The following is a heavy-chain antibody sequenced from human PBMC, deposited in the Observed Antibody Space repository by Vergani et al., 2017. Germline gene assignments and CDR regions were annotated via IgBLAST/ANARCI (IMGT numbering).Heavy chain of an antibody. D-gene: IGHD2-2*01. J-gene: IGHJ4*02. V-gene: IGHV1-2*06. Sequence: QVQLVQSGAEVKKPGASVRVSCKASGFTFTSYHIHWVRQAPGQGLDWLGRIDPNSVDTRNSQSFQDRVTITRDTSINTAYMEMTRLRPDDTTIYYCGRVSVGCSRTNCFADHWGQGTLVTVSS. CDR3: GRVSVGCSRTNCFADH. CDR1: GFTFTSYH. CDR2: IDPNSVDT.